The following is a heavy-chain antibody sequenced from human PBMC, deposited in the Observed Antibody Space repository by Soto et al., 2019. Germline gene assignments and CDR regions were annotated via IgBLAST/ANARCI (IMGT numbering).Heavy chain of an antibody. V-gene: IGHV3-23*01. J-gene: IGHJ4*02. CDR2: MSGSGSGT. D-gene: IGHD1-26*01. CDR1: GFSFSTYA. Sequence: EVQLLESGGGVVQPGGSLRLSCAASGFSFSTYAMNWVRQAPGKGLEWLSLMSGSGSGTYYADSVKGRFAISRDNSKNTLFLQRNSLRAEDTAIYSCTKDQGNTVVGASRGFDHWGQGTPVTVSS. CDR3: TKDQGNTVVGASRGFDH.